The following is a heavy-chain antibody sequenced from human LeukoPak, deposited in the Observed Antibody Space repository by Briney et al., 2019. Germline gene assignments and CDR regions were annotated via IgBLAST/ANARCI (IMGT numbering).Heavy chain of an antibody. J-gene: IGHJ5*02. V-gene: IGHV4-34*01. Sequence: SETLSLTCAVYGGSFSGYYWSWIRQPPGKGLEWIGEINHSGSTNYNPSLKSRVTISVDTSKNRFSLKLSSVTAADTAVYYCARASASKQLRSPWGQGTLVTVSS. CDR3: ARASASKQLRSP. CDR2: INHSGST. CDR1: GGSFSGYY. D-gene: IGHD6-6*01.